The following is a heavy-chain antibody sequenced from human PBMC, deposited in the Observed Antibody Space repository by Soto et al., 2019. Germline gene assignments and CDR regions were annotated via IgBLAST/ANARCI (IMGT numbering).Heavy chain of an antibody. CDR2: IYYSGST. CDR3: ARAGYSSSWYLFDY. Sequence: PSETLSLTCTASGGSISSYYRSWIRQPPGKGLEWIGYIYYSGSTNYNPSLKSRVTISVDTSKNQFSLKLSSVTAADTAVYYCARAGYSSSWYLFDYWGQGTLVTVSS. V-gene: IGHV4-59*01. D-gene: IGHD6-13*01. J-gene: IGHJ4*02. CDR1: GGSISSYY.